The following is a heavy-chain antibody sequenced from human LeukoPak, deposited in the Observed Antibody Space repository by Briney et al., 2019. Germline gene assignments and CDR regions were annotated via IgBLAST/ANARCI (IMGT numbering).Heavy chain of an antibody. CDR2: ITSGTSM. J-gene: IGHJ4*02. D-gene: IGHD6-19*01. CDR3: ATGAVAGYYFDY. CDR1: GFTFSNYN. V-gene: IGHV3-48*04. Sequence: PGGSLRLSCAASGFTFSNYNTNWVRQAPGKGLEWVSFITSGTSMYYTDSVKGRFTISRDNAKNSLYLQMSSLRAEDTAVYYCATGAVAGYYFDYWGQGTLVTVSS.